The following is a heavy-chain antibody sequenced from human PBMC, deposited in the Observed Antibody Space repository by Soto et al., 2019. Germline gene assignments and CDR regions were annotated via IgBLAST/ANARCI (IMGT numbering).Heavy chain of an antibody. CDR3: ARQTASYCSGGSCYSRHQYYYYYGMDV. D-gene: IGHD2-15*01. CDR2: IDSSDSYT. V-gene: IGHV5-10-1*01. Sequence: PGGSLKTPCKGSGYSFTSYCHSWVRQMPGKGLEWMGRIDSSDSYTNYSPSVQGHVTISADKSISTAYLQCSSLKASDTAMYYCARQTASYCSGGSCYSRHQYYYYYGMDVWGQGTTVTVSS. CDR1: GYSFTSYC. J-gene: IGHJ6*02.